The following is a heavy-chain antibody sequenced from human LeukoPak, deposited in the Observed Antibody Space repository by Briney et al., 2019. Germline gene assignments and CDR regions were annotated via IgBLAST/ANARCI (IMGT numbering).Heavy chain of an antibody. J-gene: IGHJ6*02. CDR2: ISKGGTYI. CDR3: AREEDSTTIRSSYGMDV. D-gene: IGHD2/OR15-2a*01. V-gene: IGHV3-21*01. Sequence: GGSLILSCAGSGFTFSPYTMNWVRQAPGKGLEWVSCISKGGTYIYYADSVRGRFTISRDNAKNSLYLQMNSLRAEDTAVYYCAREEDSTTIRSSYGMDVWGQGTTVTVSS. CDR1: GFTFSPYT.